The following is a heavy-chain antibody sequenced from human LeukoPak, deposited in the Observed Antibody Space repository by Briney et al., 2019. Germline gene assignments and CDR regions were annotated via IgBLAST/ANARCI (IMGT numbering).Heavy chain of an antibody. J-gene: IGHJ6*03. V-gene: IGHV3-73*01. CDR3: ARGIPSPYYYYYYYMDV. Sequence: PGGSLRLSCAASGFTFSDSAMHWVRQASGKGLEWVGRIRSKANNYATAYAASVNGRFTISRDDSNNTAYLQLNILKTEDTAVYYCARGIPSPYYYYYYYMDVWGKGTTVTISS. CDR1: GFTFSDSA. CDR2: IRSKANNYAT. D-gene: IGHD1-14*01.